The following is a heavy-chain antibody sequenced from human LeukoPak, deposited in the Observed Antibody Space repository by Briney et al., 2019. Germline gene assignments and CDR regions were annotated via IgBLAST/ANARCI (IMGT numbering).Heavy chain of an antibody. V-gene: IGHV3-74*01. Sequence: PGGSLRLSCAASGFTFSNYWMHWVRQAPGKGLVWVSRISSDESITSYADFVKGRFTISRDNAKNTLFLQMNGLRAEDTAVYYCARVSLSSGCLSNWGQGTLVTVSS. CDR1: GFTFSNYW. J-gene: IGHJ4*02. D-gene: IGHD6-19*01. CDR3: ARVSLSSGCLSN. CDR2: ISSDESIT.